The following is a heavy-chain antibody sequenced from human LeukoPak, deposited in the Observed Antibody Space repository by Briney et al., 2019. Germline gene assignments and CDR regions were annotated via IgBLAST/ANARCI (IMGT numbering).Heavy chain of an antibody. J-gene: IGHJ4*02. CDR1: GDSISSSRFY. D-gene: IGHD1-26*01. CDR2: ILYTGRT. Sequence: SETLSLTCTVSGDSISSSRFYWAWIRQPPGKGLEWIGSILYTGRTFYNPSLKSRVTISVDTSKNQFSLRLGSVSASDTAEYYCARRDVGATIDYWGQGTLVTVSS. V-gene: IGHV4-39*01. CDR3: ARRDVGATIDY.